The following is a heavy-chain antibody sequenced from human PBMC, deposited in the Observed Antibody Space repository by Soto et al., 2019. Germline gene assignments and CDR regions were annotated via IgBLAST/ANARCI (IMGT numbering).Heavy chain of an antibody. D-gene: IGHD3-16*01. CDR3: AKDVSSRRWFDP. V-gene: IGHV4-4*07. J-gene: IGHJ5*02. Sequence: PSETLSLTCAVSGASIRSYHWSWIRQPAGKGLEWIGRMKHTGNTNYNPSLKSRVTMSVDTSKNQNSLKMTSVTAAYTAVYFCAKDVSSRRWFDPWGQGILVTVSS. CDR1: GASIRSYH. CDR2: MKHTGNT.